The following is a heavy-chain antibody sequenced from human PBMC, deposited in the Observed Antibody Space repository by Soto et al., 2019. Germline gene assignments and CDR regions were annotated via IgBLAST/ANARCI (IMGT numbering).Heavy chain of an antibody. D-gene: IGHD3-10*01. CDR3: AKMLTMVRGVTGLRDFDP. Sequence: EVQLLEAGGNLIQPGGSLRLSCAASGFTFSSYAMSWVRQAPGQGLEWLSAISGPGATIYYADSVKGRFTISRDNSKNTLYLQMNSLTAEDTAVYYCAKMLTMVRGVTGLRDFDPWGQGTLVTVSS. CDR2: ISGPGATI. J-gene: IGHJ5*02. CDR1: GFTFSSYA. V-gene: IGHV3-23*01.